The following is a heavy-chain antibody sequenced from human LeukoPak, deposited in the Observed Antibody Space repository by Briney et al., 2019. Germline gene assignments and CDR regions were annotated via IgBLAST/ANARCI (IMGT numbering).Heavy chain of an antibody. CDR1: GFTVSSNY. Sequence: GGSLRLSCAASGFTVSSNYMSWVRQAPGKGLEWVSVIYSGGRTYYADSVRGRFTISRDISKNTLYLQMNSLRAEDTAVYYCARGSPLLPGHWGQGTLVTVSS. CDR3: ARGSPLLPGH. D-gene: IGHD3-22*01. V-gene: IGHV3-53*01. J-gene: IGHJ4*02. CDR2: IYSGGRT.